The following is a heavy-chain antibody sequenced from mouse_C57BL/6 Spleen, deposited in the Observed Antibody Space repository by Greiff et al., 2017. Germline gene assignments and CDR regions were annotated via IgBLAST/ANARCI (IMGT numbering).Heavy chain of an antibody. J-gene: IGHJ3*01. CDR1: GFTFSNYW. D-gene: IGHD3-2*02. CDR3: TDSSGYETY. V-gene: IGHV6-3*01. Sequence: VQLKESGGGLVQPGGSMKLSCVASGFTFSNYWMNWVRQSPEKGLEWVAQIRLKSDNYATHYAESVKGRFTISRDDSKSSVYLQMNNLRAEDTGIYYCTDSSGYETYWGQGTLVTVSA. CDR2: IRLKSDNYAT.